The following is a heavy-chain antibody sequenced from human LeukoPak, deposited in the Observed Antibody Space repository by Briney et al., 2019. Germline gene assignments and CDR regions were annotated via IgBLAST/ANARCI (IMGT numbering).Heavy chain of an antibody. CDR2: IDGSGSS. CDR1: GYSISSGYL. D-gene: IGHD1-26*01. V-gene: IGHV4-38-2*02. Sequence: PSETLSLTCTVSGYSISSGYLWGWIRQPPGKGLEWIGSIDGSGSSYYNPSLKSRVIISVDTSRNQFSLKMTSVTAADTAVYYCAREGWELLYRSFDYWGQGTLVTVSS. J-gene: IGHJ4*02. CDR3: AREGWELLYRSFDY.